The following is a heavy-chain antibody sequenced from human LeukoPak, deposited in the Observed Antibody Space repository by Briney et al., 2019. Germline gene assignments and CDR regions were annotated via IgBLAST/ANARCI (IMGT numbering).Heavy chain of an antibody. J-gene: IGHJ3*02. D-gene: IGHD3-16*01. CDR2: IYSGGST. Sequence: GGSLRLSCAASGFTVSSNYMSWVRQAPGKGLEWVSIIYSGGSTYYADSVKGRFTISRHNSKNTLYLQMNSLRAEDTAVYYCAREVGGSAFDIWGQGTMVTVPS. CDR3: AREVGGSAFDI. CDR1: GFTVSSNY. V-gene: IGHV3-53*04.